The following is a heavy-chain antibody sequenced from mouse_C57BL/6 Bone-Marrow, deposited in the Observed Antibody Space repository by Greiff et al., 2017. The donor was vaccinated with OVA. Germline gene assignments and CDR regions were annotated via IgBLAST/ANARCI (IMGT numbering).Heavy chain of an antibody. CDR3: TTGYPDAMDY. J-gene: IGHJ4*01. Sequence: VQLQQSGAELVRPGASVKLSCTASGFNIKDDYMHWVKQRPEQGLEWIGWIDPENGDTEYASKFQGKATITADTSSNTAYLQLSSLTAEDTAVYYCTTGYPDAMDYWGQGTSVTVSS. D-gene: IGHD1-2*01. CDR2: IDPENGDT. CDR1: GFNIKDDY. V-gene: IGHV14-4*01.